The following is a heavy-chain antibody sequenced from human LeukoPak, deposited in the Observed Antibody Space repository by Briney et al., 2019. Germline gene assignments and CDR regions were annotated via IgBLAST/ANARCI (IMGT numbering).Heavy chain of an antibody. CDR2: ISGDGGRT. V-gene: IGHV3-43*02. Sequence: PGGSLRLSCAASGFTFDDYAVNWVRQAPGKGLEWVSLISGDGGRTFYADSVKGRFTISRDNSKNSLYLEMNSMRTEDTALYYCAKDLASVYDAFNIWGQGTMVTVSS. J-gene: IGHJ3*02. CDR1: GFTFDDYA. CDR3: AKDLASVYDAFNI.